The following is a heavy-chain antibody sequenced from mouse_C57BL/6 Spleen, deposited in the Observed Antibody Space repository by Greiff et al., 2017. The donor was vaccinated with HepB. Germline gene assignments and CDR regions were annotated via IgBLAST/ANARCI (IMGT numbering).Heavy chain of an antibody. CDR2: IYPRDGST. CDR3: ARWRSNYSFAY. J-gene: IGHJ3*01. D-gene: IGHD2-5*01. Sequence: LVESGPELVKPGASVKLSCKASGYTFTSYDINWVKQRPGQGLEWIGWIYPRDGSTKYNEKFKGKATLTVDTSSSTAYMELHSLTSEDSAVYFCARWRSNYSFAYWGQGTLVTVSA. CDR1: GYTFTSYD. V-gene: IGHV1-85*01.